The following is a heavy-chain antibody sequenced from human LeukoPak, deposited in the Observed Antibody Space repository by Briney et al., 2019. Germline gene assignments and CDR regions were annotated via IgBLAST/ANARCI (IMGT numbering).Heavy chain of an antibody. V-gene: IGHV4-59*01. Sequence: SETLSLTCTVSGASISSYYWSWIRQPPGKGLEWIGCLYYSGYTNYNPSLKSRVTMSVDTSKNQFSLKVSSVTAADTAVYYCARDPGPYCTTTSCYVDYWGRGTLVTVSS. D-gene: IGHD2-2*01. CDR2: LYYSGYT. CDR1: GASISSYY. CDR3: ARDPGPYCTTTSCYVDY. J-gene: IGHJ4*02.